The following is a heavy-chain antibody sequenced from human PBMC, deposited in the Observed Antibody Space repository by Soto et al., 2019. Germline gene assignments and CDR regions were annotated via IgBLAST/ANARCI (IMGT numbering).Heavy chain of an antibody. Sequence: SETLSLTCAVSGGSTSSSNWWSWVRQPPGKGLEWIGEIYHSGSTNYNPSLKSRVTISVDKSKNQFSLKLSSVTAADTAVYYCARNIYYDFWSGYYRPAQNYYYGMDXWGQGPTVTV. CDR2: IYHSGST. V-gene: IGHV4-4*02. CDR1: GGSTSSSNW. D-gene: IGHD3-3*01. CDR3: ARNIYYDFWSGYYRPAQNYYYGMDX. J-gene: IGHJ6*02.